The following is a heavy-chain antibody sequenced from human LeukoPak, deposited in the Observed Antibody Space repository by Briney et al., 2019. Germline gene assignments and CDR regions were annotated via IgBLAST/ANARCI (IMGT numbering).Heavy chain of an antibody. V-gene: IGHV3-53*01. D-gene: IGHD3-22*01. CDR1: GFTVSSYY. CDR3: ARDLLYYDSSGGDY. CDR2: IYTGGGR. Sequence: GGSLRLSCAASGFTVSSYYMNWVRQAPGKELEWVSVIYTGGGRYYADSVRGRFTISRDTSKNMVFLQMNSLRVEDTAVYYCARDLLYYDSSGGDYWGQGTLVTVSS. J-gene: IGHJ4*02.